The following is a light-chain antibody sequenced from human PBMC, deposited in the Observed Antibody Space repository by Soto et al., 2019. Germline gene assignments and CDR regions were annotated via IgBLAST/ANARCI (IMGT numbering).Light chain of an antibody. CDR1: QSISSW. CDR3: QQYNSYST. J-gene: IGKJ2*01. CDR2: DAP. V-gene: IGKV1-5*01. Sequence: DIQMTQSPSTLSASVGDRVTITCRASQSISSWLAWYQQKPGKAPKLLIYDAPSLESGVPSRFSGSGSGTEFTLTISSLQPDDFATYYRQQYNSYSTFGQGTKLEIK.